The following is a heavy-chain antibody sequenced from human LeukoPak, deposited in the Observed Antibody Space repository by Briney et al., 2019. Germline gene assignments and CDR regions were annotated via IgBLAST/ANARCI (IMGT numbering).Heavy chain of an antibody. V-gene: IGHV1-2*02. Sequence: PVASVMVSCKASGYTFTAYYVHWVRQAPGQGLEWIGWINPNTGGTNYAPKFQGRVTMIKDTSTNSAYMELNKLTSDDTAVYYCGRGNKSFDPWGQGTLVTVSS. CDR3: GRGNKSFDP. CDR1: GYTFTAYY. J-gene: IGHJ5*02. CDR2: INPNTGGT.